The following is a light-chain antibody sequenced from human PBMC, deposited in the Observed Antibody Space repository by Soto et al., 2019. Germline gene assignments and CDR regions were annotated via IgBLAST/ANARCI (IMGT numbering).Light chain of an antibody. CDR1: QSVSNY. CDR3: QQRLNWPPLT. CDR2: DTS. V-gene: IGKV3-11*01. Sequence: EVVLTQSPATLSLSPGERATLSCRASQSVSNYLVWYQQKPGQAPMLLIYDTSNRATGIPARFSGSGSGTNFTLTISSLEPEDFALSYCQQRLNWPPLTFGGGTRVELK. J-gene: IGKJ4*01.